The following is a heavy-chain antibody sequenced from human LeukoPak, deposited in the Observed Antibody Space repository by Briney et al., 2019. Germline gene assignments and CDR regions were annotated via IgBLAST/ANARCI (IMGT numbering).Heavy chain of an antibody. J-gene: IGHJ4*02. D-gene: IGHD6-13*01. CDR1: GFTFSYYG. CDR3: AKEISSSWAPYYFDY. Sequence: SGGSLRLSCAASGFTFSYYGMNWVRQAPGKGLEWVSYISSSSTTTYYADSVKGRFTISRDNAKNSLYLQMNSLRAEDTAVYYCAKEISSSWAPYYFDYWGQGTLVTVSS. V-gene: IGHV3-48*04. CDR2: ISSSSTTT.